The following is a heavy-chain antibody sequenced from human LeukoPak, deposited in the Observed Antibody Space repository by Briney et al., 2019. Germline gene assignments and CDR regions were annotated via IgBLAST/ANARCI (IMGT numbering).Heavy chain of an antibody. CDR3: ARGYDFWSGYYLDY. CDR2: IYTSGST. Sequence: SETLSLTCTVSGGSISSGSYYWSWIRQPAGKGLEWIGRIYTSGSTNYNPSLKSRVTISVDTSKNQFSLKLSSVTAADTAVYYCARGYDFWSGYYLDYWGQGTLVTVSS. CDR1: GGSISSGSYY. J-gene: IGHJ4*02. D-gene: IGHD3-3*01. V-gene: IGHV4-61*02.